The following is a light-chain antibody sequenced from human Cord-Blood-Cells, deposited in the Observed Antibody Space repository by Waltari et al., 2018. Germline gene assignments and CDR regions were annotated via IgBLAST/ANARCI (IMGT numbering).Light chain of an antibody. CDR1: KLGDNY. J-gene: IGLJ1*01. Sequence: SYELTQPPSVSVSPGQTASITCSGDKLGDNYACWYQQKPGQSPVLVIYQDSKRPSGIPERFSGSNSGNPATLTISGTQAMDEADYYCQAWDSSTYVFGTGTKVTVL. CDR2: QDS. V-gene: IGLV3-1*01. CDR3: QAWDSSTYV.